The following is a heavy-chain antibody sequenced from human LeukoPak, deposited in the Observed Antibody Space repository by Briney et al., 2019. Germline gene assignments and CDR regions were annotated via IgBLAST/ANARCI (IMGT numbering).Heavy chain of an antibody. CDR3: ARQGAREQQLELDWYFDL. D-gene: IGHD6-13*01. J-gene: IGHJ2*01. CDR1: GGSISSYY. V-gene: IGHV4-59*08. CDR2: IYYSGST. Sequence: PSETLSLTCTVSGGSISSYYWSWIRQPPGKGLEWIGYIYYSGSTNYNPSLKSRVTISVDTSKNQFSLKLSSMTAADTAVYYCARQGAREQQLELDWYFDLWGRGTLVTVSS.